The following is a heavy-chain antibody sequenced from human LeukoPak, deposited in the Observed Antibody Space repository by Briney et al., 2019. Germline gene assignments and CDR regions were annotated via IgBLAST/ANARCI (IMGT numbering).Heavy chain of an antibody. CDR1: GGTFSSYA. CDR2: IIPILGIA. CDR3: ARDQDRGVEGSSGWYVGWYYYGMDV. Sequence: SVKVSCKASGGTFSSYAISWVRQAPGQGLEWMGRIIPILGIANYAQKFQGRVTITADKSTSTAYMELSSLRSEDTAVYYCARDQDRGVEGSSGWYVGWYYYGMDVWGQGITVTVSS. D-gene: IGHD6-19*01. V-gene: IGHV1-69*04. J-gene: IGHJ6*02.